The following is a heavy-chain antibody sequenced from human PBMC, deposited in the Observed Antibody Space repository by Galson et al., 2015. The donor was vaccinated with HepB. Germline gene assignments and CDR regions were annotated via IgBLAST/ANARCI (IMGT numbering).Heavy chain of an antibody. CDR1: GYSFTSYW. J-gene: IGHJ4*02. CDR2: IDPSDSYT. CDR3: ARGGGYNFGSDY. D-gene: IGHD5-18*01. Sequence: QSGAEVKKPGESLRISCKASGYSFTSYWISWVRQVPGKGLEWMGRIDPSDSYTNYSPSFQGHVTISADKSITTAYLQWSSLKASDTAMYYCARGGGYNFGSDYWGQGTLVTVSS. V-gene: IGHV5-10-1*01.